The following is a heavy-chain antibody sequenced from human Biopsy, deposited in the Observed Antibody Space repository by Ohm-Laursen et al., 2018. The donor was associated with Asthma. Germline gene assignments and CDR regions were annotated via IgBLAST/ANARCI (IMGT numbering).Heavy chain of an antibody. J-gene: IGHJ4*02. V-gene: IGHV3-74*01. D-gene: IGHD7-27*01. Sequence: GSLRLSCTASGFTFSSYYMHWVRQAPGKGLVWVSNIKSDGSSTSYADPVKGRFTISRDNAKHTVYLQMNNLRAEDTAVYYCASELGIGYWGQGILVTVSS. CDR3: ASELGIGY. CDR1: GFTFSSYY. CDR2: IKSDGSST.